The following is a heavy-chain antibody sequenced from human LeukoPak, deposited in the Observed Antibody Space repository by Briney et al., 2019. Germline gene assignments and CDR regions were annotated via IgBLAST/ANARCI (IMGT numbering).Heavy chain of an antibody. CDR3: ARDSSGYYRIDY. CDR1: GDSVSGISFY. D-gene: IGHD3-22*01. J-gene: IGHJ4*02. CDR2: VFHSGST. V-gene: IGHV4-61*01. Sequence: SETLSLTCTVSGDSVSGISFYWSWIRQPPGKGLEWIGYVFHSGSTNYNPSLKSRVTISVDTSKNQFSLKLTPVTAADTAVYYCARDSSGYYRIDYWGQGTLVTVSS.